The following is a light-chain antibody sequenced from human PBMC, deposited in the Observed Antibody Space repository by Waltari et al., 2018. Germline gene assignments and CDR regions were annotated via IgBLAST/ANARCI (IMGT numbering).Light chain of an antibody. CDR2: AAS. V-gene: IGKV3-15*01. CDR1: QSVSSY. CDR3: QQYSNWPPLT. J-gene: IGKJ4*01. Sequence: EVVMTQSPTTLSVSPGERATLSCRASQSVSSYLAWYQQKPGQAPRLLIYAASTRATGVPARFSGSGSWTEFTLTISSLQSEDFAVYYCQQYSNWPPLTFGGGTKVEIK.